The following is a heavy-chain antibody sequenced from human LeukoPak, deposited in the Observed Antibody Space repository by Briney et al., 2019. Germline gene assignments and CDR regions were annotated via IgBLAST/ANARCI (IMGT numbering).Heavy chain of an antibody. CDR3: ARGGYYDSSGYTPGDFLSY. CDR2: INPNSCGT. Sequence: ASVKVSCKASGYTFTGYYMHWVRQAPGQGLEWMGWINPNSCGTNYAQKFQGRVTMTRDTSISTAYMELSRLRSDDTAVYYCARGGYYDSSGYTPGDFLSYWGQGTLVTVSS. D-gene: IGHD3-22*01. J-gene: IGHJ4*02. CDR1: GYTFTGYY. V-gene: IGHV1-2*02.